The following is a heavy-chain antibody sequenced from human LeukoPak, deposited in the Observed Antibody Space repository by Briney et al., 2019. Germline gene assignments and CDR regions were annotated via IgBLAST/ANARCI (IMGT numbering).Heavy chain of an antibody. CDR1: GFTFSSYE. CDR2: ISSSGSTI. J-gene: IGHJ4*02. Sequence: PGGSLRLSCAASGFTFSSYEMNWVRQAPGKGLEWVSYISSSGSTIYYADSVKGRFTISRDNAKNSLYLQMNSLRAEDTAVYYCARDLNYGDYGDYFDYWGQGTLVTVSS. V-gene: IGHV3-48*03. CDR3: ARDLNYGDYGDYFDY. D-gene: IGHD4-17*01.